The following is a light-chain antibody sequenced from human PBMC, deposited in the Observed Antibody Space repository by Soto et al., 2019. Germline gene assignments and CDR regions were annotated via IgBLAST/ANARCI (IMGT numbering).Light chain of an antibody. V-gene: IGKV3-15*01. Sequence: EIVMTQSPATLSVSPGERATLSCRASQSISTILAWYQQRPGQAPRLLMYGASTRAAGIPARFSGSGSGTEFTLTISSQQSEDFAVYYCQQYSKWPRTFGQGTKLEIK. CDR2: GAS. J-gene: IGKJ2*01. CDR1: QSISTI. CDR3: QQYSKWPRT.